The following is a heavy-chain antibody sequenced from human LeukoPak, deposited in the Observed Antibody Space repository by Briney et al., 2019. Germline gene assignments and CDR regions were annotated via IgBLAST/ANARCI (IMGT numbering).Heavy chain of an antibody. D-gene: IGHD5-18*01. CDR2: ISDSGSA. J-gene: IGHJ6*03. CDR3: ANGQSGYRYGYKYYYYIAV. Sequence: SETLSLTCTVSGASISSHSWSWVRQLPGKGLEWIGYISDSGSAKYNPSLKRRVNISLDTSKNQFSLNLSSVTAADTAVYFCANGQSGYRYGYKYYYYIAVWGKGTTVIVSS. CDR1: GASISSHS. V-gene: IGHV4-59*11.